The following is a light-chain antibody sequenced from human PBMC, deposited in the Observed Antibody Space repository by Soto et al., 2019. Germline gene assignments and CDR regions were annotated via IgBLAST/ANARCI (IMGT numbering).Light chain of an antibody. CDR3: QQNYSPPPVT. CDR1: QSISSY. V-gene: IGKV1-39*01. J-gene: IGKJ5*01. CDR2: AAS. Sequence: DIQMTQSPSSLSASVGDRVTITCRASQSISSYLNWYQQKPGKAPKLLINAASSLQSGVPLRFSGGGSGTDFSLTISSLQPEDFATYYCQQNYSPPPVTFGQGTRVEIK.